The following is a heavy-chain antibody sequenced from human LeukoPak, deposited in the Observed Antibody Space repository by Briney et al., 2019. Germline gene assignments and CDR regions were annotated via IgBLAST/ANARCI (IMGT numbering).Heavy chain of an antibody. CDR1: DGSISSSSYY. Sequence: SETLSLTCSVSDGSISSSSYYWGWIRQPPGKGLQWIGSNSYAGATYYNPSLKSRITISLHASKKPFSLKVNSVTAADTAVYYCARHRRHYDISTGYYAGPIDVWGQGTMVTVSS. J-gene: IGHJ3*01. CDR3: ARHRRHYDISTGYYAGPIDV. D-gene: IGHD3-9*01. CDR2: NSYAGAT. V-gene: IGHV4-39*01.